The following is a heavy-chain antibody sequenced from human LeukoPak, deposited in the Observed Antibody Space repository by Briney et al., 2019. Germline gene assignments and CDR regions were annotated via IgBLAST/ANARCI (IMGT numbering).Heavy chain of an antibody. D-gene: IGHD5-24*01. J-gene: IGHJ3*02. CDR2: ISSNGGST. CDR3: ARVRDGYHAFDI. CDR1: GFTFSSYA. V-gene: IGHV3-64*01. Sequence: GGSLRLSCAASGFTFSSYAMHWVRRAPGKGLEYVSAISSNGGSTYYANSVKGRFTISRDNSKNTLYLQMGSLRAEDMAVYYCARVRDGYHAFDIWGQGTMVTVSS.